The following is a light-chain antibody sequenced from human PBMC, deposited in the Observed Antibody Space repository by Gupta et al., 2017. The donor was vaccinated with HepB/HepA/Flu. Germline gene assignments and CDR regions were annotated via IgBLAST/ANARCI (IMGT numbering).Light chain of an antibody. CDR2: DAS. CDR3: QQYDNLPLT. J-gene: IGKJ4*01. V-gene: IGKV1-33*01. Sequence: IQRTQSPSSLSASLGDRVTITCQASQDISNYLNWYQQKPGKAPKLLIYDASNLETGVPSRFSGSGSGTDFTFTISSLQPEDFATYYCQQYDNLPLTFGGGTKVEIK. CDR1: QDISNY.